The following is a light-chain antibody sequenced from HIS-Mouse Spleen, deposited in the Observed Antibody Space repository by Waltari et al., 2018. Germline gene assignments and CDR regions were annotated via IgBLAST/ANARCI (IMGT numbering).Light chain of an antibody. J-gene: IGLJ3*02. CDR2: RNN. V-gene: IGLV1-47*01. CDR3: AAWDDSLSGPV. Sequence: QSVLTQPPSASGTPGQRVTISCSGISSNIGRNYVYWYQQLPGTAPKLLIYRNNQRPSGVPDRFSGSKSGTSASLAISGLRSEDEADYYCAAWDDSLSGPVFGGGTKLTVL. CDR1: SSNIGRNY.